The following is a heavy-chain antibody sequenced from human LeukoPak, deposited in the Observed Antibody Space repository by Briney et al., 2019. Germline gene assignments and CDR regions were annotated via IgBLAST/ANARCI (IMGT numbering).Heavy chain of an antibody. Sequence: SMKVSCKASGGTFSSYAISWVRQAPGQGLEWMGGIIPIFGTANYAQKFQGRVTITTDESTSTAYMELSSLRSEDTAVYYCARGLHSSSWDLNWFDPWGQGTLVTVSS. D-gene: IGHD6-13*01. CDR1: GGTFSSYA. CDR2: IIPIFGTA. CDR3: ARGLHSSSWDLNWFDP. V-gene: IGHV1-69*05. J-gene: IGHJ5*02.